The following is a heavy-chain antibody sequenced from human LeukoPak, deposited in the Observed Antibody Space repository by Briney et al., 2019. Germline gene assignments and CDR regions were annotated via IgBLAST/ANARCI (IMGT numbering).Heavy chain of an antibody. CDR2: ISSSSSYI. Sequence: GGSLRLSCAASGFTFSSYSMNWVRQAPGKGLEWVSSISSSSSYIYYADSVKGRFTISRDNAKNSLYLQMNSLRAEDTAVYYCAREKYYYDSSGHRAGVSDYWGQGTLVTVSS. CDR3: AREKYYYDSSGHRAGVSDY. CDR1: GFTFSSYS. V-gene: IGHV3-21*01. J-gene: IGHJ4*02. D-gene: IGHD3-22*01.